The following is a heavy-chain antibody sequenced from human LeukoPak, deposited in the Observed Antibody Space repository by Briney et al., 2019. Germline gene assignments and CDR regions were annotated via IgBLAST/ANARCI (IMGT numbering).Heavy chain of an antibody. J-gene: IGHJ4*02. CDR1: GFTFSSYA. CDR2: IYYSGST. Sequence: GSLRLSCAASGFTFSSYAMSWVRQAPGKGLEWIGYIYYSGSTNYNPSLKSRVTISVDTSKNQFSLKLSSVTAADTAVYYCARGVEYYYDSSGYQPSHDYWGQGTLVTVSS. D-gene: IGHD3-22*01. CDR3: ARGVEYYYDSSGYQPSHDY. V-gene: IGHV4-59*12.